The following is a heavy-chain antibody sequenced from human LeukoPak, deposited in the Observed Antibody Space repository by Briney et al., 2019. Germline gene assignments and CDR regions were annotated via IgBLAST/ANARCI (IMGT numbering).Heavy chain of an antibody. J-gene: IGHJ5*02. V-gene: IGHV4-39*07. D-gene: IGHD3-10*01. CDR3: ASQGQWFGELLRFDP. CDR2: IYSSGST. CDR1: GGSISSRNYY. Sequence: PSETLSLTCTVSGGSISSRNYYWGWIRQTPGKGLEWIGSIYSSGSTYYNPSLKSPFTISVDTSKNQFSLKLSSVTAADTAVYYCASQGQWFGELLRFDPWGQGTLVTVSS.